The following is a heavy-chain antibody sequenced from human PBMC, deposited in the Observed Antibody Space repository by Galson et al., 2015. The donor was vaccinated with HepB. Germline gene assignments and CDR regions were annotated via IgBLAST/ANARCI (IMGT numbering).Heavy chain of an antibody. J-gene: IGHJ3*02. CDR1: GYTFTSYA. V-gene: IGHV1-3*01. CDR2: INAGNGNT. CDR3: AQWLAIHGAFDI. Sequence: SVKVSCKASGYTFTSYAMHWVRQAPGQRLEWMGWINAGNGNTKYSQKFQGRVTITRDTSASTAYMELSSLRSEDTAVYYCAQWLAIHGAFDIWGQGTMVTVSS. D-gene: IGHD6-19*01.